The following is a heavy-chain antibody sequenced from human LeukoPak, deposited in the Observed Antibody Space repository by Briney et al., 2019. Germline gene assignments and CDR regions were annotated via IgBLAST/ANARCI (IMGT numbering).Heavy chain of an antibody. CDR2: IGYDGSNK. CDR1: GLPSSSNG. V-gene: IGHV3-33*01. Sequence: GGSLGPSCEALGLPSSSNGMHWVGQAPGRGLEWGAVIGYDGSNKYYADSVKGRFTISRDNSKNTLYLQMNSLRAEDTAVYYCARFFHCSSTRCYVGFDYWGQGTLVTVFS. J-gene: IGHJ4*02. CDR3: ARFFHCSSTRCYVGFDY. D-gene: IGHD2-2*01.